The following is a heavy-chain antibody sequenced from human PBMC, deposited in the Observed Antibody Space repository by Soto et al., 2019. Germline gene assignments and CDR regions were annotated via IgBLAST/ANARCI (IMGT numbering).Heavy chain of an antibody. Sequence: RLSCAAFGFTFSAYEMNWVRQAPGKGLEWVSYISSSGSTIHYADSVKGRFTISRDNAKNSLYLQMNSLRAEDTAVYYCARDSSTSSQFDYWGQGTLVTVSS. CDR2: ISSSGSTI. CDR3: ARDSSTSSQFDY. D-gene: IGHD2-2*01. J-gene: IGHJ4*02. CDR1: GFTFSAYE. V-gene: IGHV3-48*03.